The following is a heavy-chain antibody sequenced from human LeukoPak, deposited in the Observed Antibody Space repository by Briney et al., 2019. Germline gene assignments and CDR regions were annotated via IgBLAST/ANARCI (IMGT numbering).Heavy chain of an antibody. Sequence: SETLSLTCTVSGGSISSYYWSRIRQPPGKGLEWIGYIYYSGSTNYNPSLKSRVTISVDTSKNQFSLKLSSVTAADTAVYYCARERDGYYFDYWGQGTLVTVSS. V-gene: IGHV4-59*01. CDR2: IYYSGST. CDR1: GGSISSYY. CDR3: ARERDGYYFDY. J-gene: IGHJ4*02.